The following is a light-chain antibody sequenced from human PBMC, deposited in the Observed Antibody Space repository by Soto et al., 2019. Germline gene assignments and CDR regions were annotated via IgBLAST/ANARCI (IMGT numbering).Light chain of an antibody. V-gene: IGLV2-14*01. Sequence: QSVLTQPASVSGSPGQSITISCTGTSSDVGGYNYVSWYQQHPGKAPKLMIYDVSNRPSGVSNRFPGSKSGNTASLTISGLQGEDEADYYCSSYTSSSTLDVFGTGTKVTVL. CDR3: SSYTSSSTLDV. CDR2: DVS. CDR1: SSDVGGYNY. J-gene: IGLJ1*01.